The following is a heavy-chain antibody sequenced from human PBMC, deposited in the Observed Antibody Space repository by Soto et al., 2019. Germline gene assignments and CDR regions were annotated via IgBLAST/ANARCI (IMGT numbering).Heavy chain of an antibody. CDR1: GFTFSDYN. Sequence: EVQLVESGGGLVKPGGSLRLSCAASGFTFSDYNMNWVRQAPGKGLEWVSSITYSSSYIYYADSVKGRFTISRDNAKNSLSLQMSNLRAEDMAVYYCARSSGGGYDYASDIWGQGTMVAVSS. D-gene: IGHD5-12*01. CDR2: ITYSSSYI. J-gene: IGHJ3*02. CDR3: ARSSGGGYDYASDI. V-gene: IGHV3-21*02.